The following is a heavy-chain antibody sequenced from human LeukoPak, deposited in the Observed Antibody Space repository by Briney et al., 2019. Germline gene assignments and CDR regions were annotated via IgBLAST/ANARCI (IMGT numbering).Heavy chain of an antibody. J-gene: IGHJ4*02. CDR2: ISSTSSYI. V-gene: IGHV3-21*01. Sequence: GGSLRLSCAASGFTFSSYGMNWVRQAPGKGLERVSYISSTSSYIYYADSLKGRFTISRDNAKTSLYLQMNSLRAEDPAVYYCARVPGRRELDYWGQGTLVTVSS. CDR1: GFTFSSYG. CDR3: ARVPGRRELDY.